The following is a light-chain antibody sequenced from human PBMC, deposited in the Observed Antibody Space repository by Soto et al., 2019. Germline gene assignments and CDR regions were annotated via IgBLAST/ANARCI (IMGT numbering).Light chain of an antibody. V-gene: IGKV3-15*01. CDR3: QQYSDWPTT. J-gene: IGKJ1*01. Sequence: EIVMTQSPATPSVSPGDRATLSCRASQSLYSNLAWYQQKPGQAPRLLIYGASTRATGIPARFSGSGSGTEFTLAISSLQSEDFAVYYCQQYSDWPTTFGQGTKVEMK. CDR1: QSLYSN. CDR2: GAS.